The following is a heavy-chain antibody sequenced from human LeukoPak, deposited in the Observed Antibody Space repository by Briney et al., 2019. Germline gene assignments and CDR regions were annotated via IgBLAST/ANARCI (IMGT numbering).Heavy chain of an antibody. CDR2: IWYDGSNK. J-gene: IGHJ4*02. V-gene: IGHV3-33*06. Sequence: GGSLRLSCAASGFTFSSYGMHWVRQAPGKGLEWVAVIWYDGSNKYYADSVKGRFTISRDNSKNTLYLQMNSLRAEDTAVYYCAKAGTTMTRGYFDYWGQGTLVTVSS. CDR3: AKAGTTMTRGYFDY. CDR1: GFTFSSYG. D-gene: IGHD4-17*01.